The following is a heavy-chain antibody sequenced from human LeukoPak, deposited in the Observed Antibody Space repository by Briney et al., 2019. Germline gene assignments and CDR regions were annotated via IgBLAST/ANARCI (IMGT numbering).Heavy chain of an antibody. V-gene: IGHV3-21*01. D-gene: IGHD5-18*01. Sequence: PDRSLRLSCAASGFSFDDYAMHWVRQAPGKGLEWVSSVSSGSTYIYYADSVKGRFTISRDNAKNSLYLQMNSLRAEDTAVYYCARGYSYGASGFDYWGQGTLVTVSS. CDR2: VSSGSTYI. CDR3: ARGYSYGASGFDY. J-gene: IGHJ4*02. CDR1: GFSFDDYA.